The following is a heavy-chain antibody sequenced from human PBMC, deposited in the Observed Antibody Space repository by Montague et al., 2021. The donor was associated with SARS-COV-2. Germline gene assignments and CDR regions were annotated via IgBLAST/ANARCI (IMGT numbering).Heavy chain of an antibody. Sequence: STNYNPSLKSRVTISVDTSNNQFSLKLSSVTAADTAVYYCARGFDLWGRGTLVTVSS. CDR2: ST. J-gene: IGHJ2*01. CDR3: ARGFDL. V-gene: IGHV4-59*09.